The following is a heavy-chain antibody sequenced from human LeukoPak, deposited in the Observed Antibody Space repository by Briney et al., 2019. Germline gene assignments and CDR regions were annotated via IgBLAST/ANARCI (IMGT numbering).Heavy chain of an antibody. D-gene: IGHD6-6*01. CDR1: GFTFSSYS. Sequence: GGSLRLSCAASGFTFSSYSMNWVRQAPGKGLEWVSSISSSSSYIYYADSVEGRFTISRDNAKNSLYLQMNSLRAEDTAVYYCARVVAAHIDYWGQGTLVTVSS. CDR2: ISSSSSYI. CDR3: ARVVAAHIDY. V-gene: IGHV3-21*01. J-gene: IGHJ4*02.